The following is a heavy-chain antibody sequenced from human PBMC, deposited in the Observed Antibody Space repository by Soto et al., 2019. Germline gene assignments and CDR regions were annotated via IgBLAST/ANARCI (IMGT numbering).Heavy chain of an antibody. D-gene: IGHD2-21*02. V-gene: IGHV4-38-2*01. CDR2: IYHGGST. J-gene: IGHJ4*02. CDR1: GYSISSGYY. CDR3: AQQYCGGDCYSNFDY. Sequence: SETLSLTCAVSGYSISSGYYWGWLRQPPGKGLEWIGSIYHGGSTYYSPSLNSRVTLSIDMTNNHVSLILNSVTAADTAVYYCAQQYCGGDCYSNFDYWGQGTLVTVSS.